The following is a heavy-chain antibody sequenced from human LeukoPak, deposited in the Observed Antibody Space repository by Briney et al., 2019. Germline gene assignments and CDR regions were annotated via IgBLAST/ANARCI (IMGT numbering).Heavy chain of an antibody. CDR1: GFTFSSYC. CDR3: ARDRYGDFDY. V-gene: IGHV3-33*01. Sequence: PGRCMRLSCAASGFTFSSYCMHWVSHAPSKGLEWVAVIRYDGSNKYYADSVKGRFTISRDNSKNTLYLQMNSLRAEDTAVYYCARDRYGDFDYWGQGTLVTVSS. D-gene: IGHD4-17*01. CDR2: IRYDGSNK. J-gene: IGHJ4*02.